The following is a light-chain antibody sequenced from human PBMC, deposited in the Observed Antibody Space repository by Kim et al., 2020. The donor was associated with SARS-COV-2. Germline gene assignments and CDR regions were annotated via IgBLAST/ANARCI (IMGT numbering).Light chain of an antibody. Sequence: GQSIAISCTRTRSRVGGYTYVSWYQQHPGKAPTLMIYDVSNRPSGVSNRFSGSKSGNTASLTISGLQAEDEADYYCSSYTSSSTYVFGTGTKVTVL. CDR2: DVS. CDR3: SSYTSSSTYV. V-gene: IGLV2-14*03. J-gene: IGLJ1*01. CDR1: RSRVGGYTY.